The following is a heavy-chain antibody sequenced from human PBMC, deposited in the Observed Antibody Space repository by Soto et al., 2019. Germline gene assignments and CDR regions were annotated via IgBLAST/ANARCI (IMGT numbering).Heavy chain of an antibody. CDR1: GFILSDCA. V-gene: IGHV3-48*01. J-gene: IGHJ6*03. CDR3: ARDLSWGSNWYYYMDV. Sequence: EVQLVESGGGLVQPGGPLSLSGETSGFILSDCARNWFRRAPGKGLGGVSYISSSSSVIDYADSVKGRFTVSRDNARNSLYLQMNSLRAEDTAVYYCARDLSWGSNWYYYMDVWGKGTTVTVSS. D-gene: IGHD7-27*01. CDR2: ISSSSSVI.